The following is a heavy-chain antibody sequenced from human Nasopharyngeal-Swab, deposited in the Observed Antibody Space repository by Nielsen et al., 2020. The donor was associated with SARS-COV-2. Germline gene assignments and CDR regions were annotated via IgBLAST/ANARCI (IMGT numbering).Heavy chain of an antibody. J-gene: IGHJ6*02. V-gene: IGHV1-2*06. Sequence: ASVKVSCKASVYTFTGYYVHWVRQAPGQGLEWMGRINPNSGGTDYAQKFQGRVTMTRDTSISTAYMELSRLRSDDTALYYCAKDTGFNGMDVWGQGTTVTVSS. CDR3: AKDTGFNGMDV. CDR2: INPNSGGT. D-gene: IGHD2-8*02. CDR1: VYTFTGYY.